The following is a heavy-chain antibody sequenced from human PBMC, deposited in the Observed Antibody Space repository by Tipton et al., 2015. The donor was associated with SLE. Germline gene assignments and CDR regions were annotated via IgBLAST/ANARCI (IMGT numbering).Heavy chain of an antibody. J-gene: IGHJ3*02. CDR2: MDLDGTEK. Sequence: GSLRLSCAASGFSFNTYWMAWVRQAPGKGLAWVATMDLDGTEKFYVGSVKGRFTISRDNAKNSLYLQLNSLRAEDTAVYYCTRESHATFDSWGQGTMVIVS. CDR1: GFSFNTYW. V-gene: IGHV3-7*01. D-gene: IGHD2-2*01. CDR3: TRESHATFDS.